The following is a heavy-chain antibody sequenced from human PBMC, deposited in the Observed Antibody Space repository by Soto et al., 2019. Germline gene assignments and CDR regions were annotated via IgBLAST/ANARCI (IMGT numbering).Heavy chain of an antibody. J-gene: IGHJ4*02. CDR1: GFIFSSYG. CDR2: IWYDGSNK. D-gene: IGHD1-7*01. CDR3: AREALELLRVESSGLVDN. V-gene: IGHV3-33*01. Sequence: GGSLRLSCAASGFIFSSYGMHWVRQAPGRGLEWVAVIWYDGSNKYYADSVQGRFTISRDNSKNTLYLQMNSLRAEDTAVYYCAREALELLRVESSGLVDNWGQGTLVTVSS.